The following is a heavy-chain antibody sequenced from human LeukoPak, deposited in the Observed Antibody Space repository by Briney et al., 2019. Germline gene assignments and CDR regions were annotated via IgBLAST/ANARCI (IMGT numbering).Heavy chain of an antibody. CDR1: GGSISSYY. J-gene: IGHJ4*02. V-gene: IGHV4-59*01. CDR3: AVYYYDSSAGYFDY. Sequence: SETLSLTCTVSGGSISSYYWSWIRQPPGEGLEWIGYIYYSGSTNYNPSLKSRVTISADTSKKQFSLKLSSVTAADTAVYYCAVYYYDSSAGYFDYWGQGTLVTVSS. CDR2: IYYSGST. D-gene: IGHD3-22*01.